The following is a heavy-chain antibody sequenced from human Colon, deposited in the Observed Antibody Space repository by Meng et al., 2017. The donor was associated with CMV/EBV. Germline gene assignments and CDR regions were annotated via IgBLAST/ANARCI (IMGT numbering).Heavy chain of an antibody. Sequence: VQLQEPGPGLWKPSETLSHTCTASGGSISTYYWSWIRQPAGEGLEWLGRISTNRNTDYNPSPNSRATIWLDTSNNQFSLKLTSVTAADTAVYYCVRDFNSLAVSAANWFDPWGQGTLVTVSS. D-gene: IGHD6-19*01. CDR2: ISTNRNT. CDR1: GGSISTYY. CDR3: VRDFNSLAVSAANWFDP. J-gene: IGHJ5*02. V-gene: IGHV4-4*07.